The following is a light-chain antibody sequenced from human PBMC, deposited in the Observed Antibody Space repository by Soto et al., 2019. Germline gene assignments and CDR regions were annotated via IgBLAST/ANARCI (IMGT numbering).Light chain of an antibody. V-gene: IGKV3-15*01. CDR3: QQYYDWPLEYT. Sequence: EIVMTQSPGTLSASPGERVTLSCRASQSISSKVAWYQQKPGQAPRLLIFTASLSATGVPARFSGSGSGTEFTLTISSLQSEDFAVYWCQQYYDWPLEYTFGQGTKLEI. CDR2: TAS. J-gene: IGKJ2*01. CDR1: QSISSK.